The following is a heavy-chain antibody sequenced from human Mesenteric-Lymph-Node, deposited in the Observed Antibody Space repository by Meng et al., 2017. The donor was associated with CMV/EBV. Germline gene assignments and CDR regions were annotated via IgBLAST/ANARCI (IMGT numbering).Heavy chain of an antibody. CDR1: FIFSSYA. Sequence: FIFSSYAMLWVRQARVKVLEWVAVIWYDGSNKYYADSVKGRFTISRDNSKNTLYLQMNSLRAEDTAVFYCAKDSVGDYDPKFSFDIWGQGTMVTVSS. CDR2: IWYDGSNK. J-gene: IGHJ3*02. V-gene: IGHV3-33*06. D-gene: IGHD4-17*01. CDR3: AKDSVGDYDPKFSFDI.